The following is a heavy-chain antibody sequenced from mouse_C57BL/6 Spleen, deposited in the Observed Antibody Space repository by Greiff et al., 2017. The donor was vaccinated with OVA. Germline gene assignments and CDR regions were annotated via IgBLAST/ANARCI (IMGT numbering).Heavy chain of an antibody. V-gene: IGHV3-6*01. CDR2: ISYDGSN. CDR1: GYSITSGYY. Sequence: EVQLQESGPGLVKPSQSLSLTCSVTGYSITSGYYWNWIRQFPGNKLEWMGYISYDGSNNYNPSLKNRISITRDTSKNQFFLKLNSVTTEDTATYYCARGENYFDYWGQGTTLTVSS. CDR3: ARGENYFDY. J-gene: IGHJ2*01.